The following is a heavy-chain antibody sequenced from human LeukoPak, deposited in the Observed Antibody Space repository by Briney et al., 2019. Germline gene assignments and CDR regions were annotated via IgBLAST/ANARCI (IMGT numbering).Heavy chain of an antibody. V-gene: IGHV3-23*01. CDR3: ARPLRESGYFYFDN. J-gene: IGHJ4*02. Sequence: GSLRHSCAASGFTFSSYAMSWVRQAPGKGLEWVSAISGSGGSTYYADSVKGRFTISRDNAKNSLYLQMNSLRAEDTAIYYCARPLRESGYFYFDNWGQGTLVTVSS. D-gene: IGHD3-3*01. CDR2: ISGSGGST. CDR1: GFTFSSYA.